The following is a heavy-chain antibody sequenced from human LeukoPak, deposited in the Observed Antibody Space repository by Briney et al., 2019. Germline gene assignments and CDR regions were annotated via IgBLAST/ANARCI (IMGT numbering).Heavy chain of an antibody. J-gene: IGHJ3*02. D-gene: IGHD3-10*01. CDR3: AKDITGSSDGSDI. CDR1: GFTFSNYG. V-gene: IGHV3-30*18. CDR2: ISFDGSNQ. Sequence: GGSLRLSCAASGFTFSNYGMHWVRQAPGKGLEWVAVISFDGSNQYYADSVKGRFTISRDNVKNSLFLQMNSLRAEDTALYYCAKDITGSSDGSDIWGQGTMVTVSS.